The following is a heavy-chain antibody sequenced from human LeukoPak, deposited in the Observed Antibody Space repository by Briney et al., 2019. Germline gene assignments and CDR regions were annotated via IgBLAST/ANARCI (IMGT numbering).Heavy chain of an antibody. D-gene: IGHD2-2*01. CDR2: INHSGST. Sequence: PSETLSLPCAVYGGSFSGYYWSWIRQPPGKGLEWIGEINHSGSTNYNPSLKSRVTISVDTSKNQFSLKLSSVTAADTAVYYCARRGLVPAAMVWFDPWGQGTLVTVSS. J-gene: IGHJ5*02. CDR1: GGSFSGYY. CDR3: ARRGLVPAAMVWFDP. V-gene: IGHV4-34*01.